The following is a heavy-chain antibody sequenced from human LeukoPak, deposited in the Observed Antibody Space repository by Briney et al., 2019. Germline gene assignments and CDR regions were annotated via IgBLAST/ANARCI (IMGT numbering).Heavy chain of an antibody. CDR1: GYTFINSG. J-gene: IGHJ4*02. CDR3: ARGRDKGDY. CDR2: ISAYNGNT. Sequence: GASVKVSCKASGYTFINSGITWVRQAPGQGLEWMGWISAYNGNTDYAQKFQRRVTMTTDTSTTTAYMHLTSLSSDDTAVYYCARGRDKGDYWGQGTLVTVSS. V-gene: IGHV1-18*01.